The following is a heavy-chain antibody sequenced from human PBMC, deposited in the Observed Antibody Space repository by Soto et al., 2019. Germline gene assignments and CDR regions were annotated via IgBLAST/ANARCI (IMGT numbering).Heavy chain of an antibody. J-gene: IGHJ6*02. CDR3: ARDQAGTTAYYYYGMDV. V-gene: IGHV3-30-3*01. D-gene: IGHD1-7*01. Sequence: HPGGSLRLSCAASGFTFSSYAMHWVRQAPGKGLEWVAVISYDGSNKYYADSVKGRFTISRDNSKNTLYLQMNSLRAEDTAVYYCARDQAGTTAYYYYGMDVWGQGTTVTVSS. CDR2: ISYDGSNK. CDR1: GFTFSSYA.